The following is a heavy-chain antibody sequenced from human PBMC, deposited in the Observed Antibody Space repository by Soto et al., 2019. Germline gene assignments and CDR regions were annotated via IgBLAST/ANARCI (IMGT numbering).Heavy chain of an antibody. CDR3: AKVLVRLYYFDY. CDR1: GFTFSSYA. CDR2: ISGSGGST. Sequence: XESLRLSCAASGFTFSSYAMSWVRQAPGKGLEWVSAISGSGGSTYYADSVKGRFTISRDNSKNTLYLQMNSLRAEDTAVYYCAKVLVRLYYFDYWGQGTLVTVSS. V-gene: IGHV3-23*01. J-gene: IGHJ4*02. D-gene: IGHD6-13*01.